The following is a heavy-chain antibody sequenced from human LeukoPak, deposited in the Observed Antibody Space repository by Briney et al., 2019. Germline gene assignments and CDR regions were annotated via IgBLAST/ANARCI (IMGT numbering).Heavy chain of an antibody. CDR1: GFTFSTYG. D-gene: IGHD6-13*01. Sequence: PGGSLRLSCAASGFTFSTYGMNWVRQAPGKGLEWVSYISSSSSSIYYADSVKGRFTISRDNAKHSLYLQMNSLRAEDTAVYYCARGRSSSVWYFDLWGRGTLVTVSS. J-gene: IGHJ2*01. V-gene: IGHV3-48*01. CDR2: ISSSSSSI. CDR3: ARGRSSSVWYFDL.